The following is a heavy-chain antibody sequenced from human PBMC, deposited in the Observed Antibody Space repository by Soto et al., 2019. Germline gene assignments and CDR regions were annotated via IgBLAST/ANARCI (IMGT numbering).Heavy chain of an antibody. CDR3: TMGLLWFGAY. CDR1: GFTFSGSA. V-gene: IGHV3-73*01. J-gene: IGHJ4*02. Sequence: GGSLRLSCAASGFTFSGSAMHWVRQASGKGLEWVGRIRSKANSYATAYAASVKGRFTISRDDSKNTAYLQMNSLKTEDMAVYYCTMGLLWFGAYWGQGALVTVSS. CDR2: IRSKANSYAT. D-gene: IGHD3-10*01.